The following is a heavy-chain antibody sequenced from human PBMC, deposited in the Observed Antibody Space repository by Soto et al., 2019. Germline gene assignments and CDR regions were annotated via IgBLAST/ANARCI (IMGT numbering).Heavy chain of an antibody. D-gene: IGHD3-22*01. CDR3: ARSYDSSRFVFDP. J-gene: IGHJ5*02. V-gene: IGHV4-31*03. CDR2: IYYSGST. CDR1: GGSISSGGYY. Sequence: SETLSLTCTVSGGSISSGGYYWSWIRQHPGKGLEWIGYIYYSGSTYYNPSLKSRVTISVDTSKNQFSLKLSSVTAADTAVYYCARSYDSSRFVFDPWGQGTLVTVSS.